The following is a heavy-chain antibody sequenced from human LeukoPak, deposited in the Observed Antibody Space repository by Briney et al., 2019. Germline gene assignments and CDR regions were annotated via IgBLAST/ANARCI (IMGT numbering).Heavy chain of an antibody. CDR1: GFMFDRYW. CDR3: ARQPQHEASFDY. J-gene: IGHJ4*02. Sequence: PGGSLRLSCVASGFMFDRYWMSWVRQAPGKELEWVANIKSDASEEKYLDSVMGRFKISRDNAEDSLFLQMNSLRAEDTAVYFCARQPQHEASFDYWGQGALVAVSS. CDR2: IKSDASEE. V-gene: IGHV3-7*01.